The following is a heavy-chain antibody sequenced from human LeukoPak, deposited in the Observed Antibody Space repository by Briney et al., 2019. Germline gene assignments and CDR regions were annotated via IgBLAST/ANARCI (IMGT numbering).Heavy chain of an antibody. CDR1: GYTFTGYY. D-gene: IGHD3-10*01. CDR3: ARGDYGSGSPLFDY. V-gene: IGHV1-2*02. Sequence: GASVKVSCKASGYTFTGYYMHWVRQAPGQGLEWMGWINPNSGGTNYAQKFQGRVTMTRDTSISTAYMELSRLRSDDTAVYYCARGDYGSGSPLFDYWGQGTLVTVSS. J-gene: IGHJ4*02. CDR2: INPNSGGT.